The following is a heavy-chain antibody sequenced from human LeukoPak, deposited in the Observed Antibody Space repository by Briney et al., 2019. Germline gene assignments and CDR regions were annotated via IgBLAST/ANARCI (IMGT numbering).Heavy chain of an antibody. CDR1: GGSISSYY. V-gene: IGHV4-59*08. Sequence: SETLSLTCAVSGGSISSYYWSWIRQPPGKGLEWIGYIYYSGSTNYNPSLKSRVTISVDTSKNQFSLKLSSVTAADTAVYYCARRRFYYGMDVWGQGTTVTVSS. D-gene: IGHD4-17*01. J-gene: IGHJ6*02. CDR3: ARRRFYYGMDV. CDR2: IYYSGST.